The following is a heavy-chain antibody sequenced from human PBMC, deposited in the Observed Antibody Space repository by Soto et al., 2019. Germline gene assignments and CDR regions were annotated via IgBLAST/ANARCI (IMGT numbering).Heavy chain of an antibody. D-gene: IGHD3-22*01. Sequence: QVQLVQSGAEVRKPGSSVRVSCKASGGSFNRHTISCVRQAPGQGLEWMGGIMPIFGTANHAQKFQGRVTIIADESTSTVYMELSSLRSDDTAIYYCARAWGYDSTDYYYAYWGQGTLVIVSS. J-gene: IGHJ4*02. V-gene: IGHV1-69*01. CDR2: IMPIFGTA. CDR3: ARAWGYDSTDYYYAY. CDR1: GGSFNRHT.